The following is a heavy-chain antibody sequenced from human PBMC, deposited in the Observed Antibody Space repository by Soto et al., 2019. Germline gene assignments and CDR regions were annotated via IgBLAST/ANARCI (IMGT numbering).Heavy chain of an antibody. CDR1: GGSISSSSYY. CDR2: IYYSVST. D-gene: IGHD3-9*01. Sequence: SETLSLTCTVSGGSISSSSYYWGWIRQPPGKGLEWIGSIYYSVSTYYNPSLKSRVTISVDTSKNQFSLKLSSVTAADTAVYYCARHAPKFAGYDILTAPLDYWGQGTLVTVSS. V-gene: IGHV4-39*01. CDR3: ARHAPKFAGYDILTAPLDY. J-gene: IGHJ4*02.